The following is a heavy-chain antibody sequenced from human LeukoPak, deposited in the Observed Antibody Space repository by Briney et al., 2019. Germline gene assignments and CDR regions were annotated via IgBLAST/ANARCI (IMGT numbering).Heavy chain of an antibody. CDR2: IYYSGST. J-gene: IGHJ4*02. CDR1: GGSISSSNYY. CDR3: ARQTGSGLFILP. Sequence: SETLSLTCTVSGGSISSSNYYWGWIRQPPGKGLEWIGSIYYSGSTYYNASLKSQVSISIDTSKNQFSLRLTSVTAADTAVYYCARQTGSGLFILPGGQGTLVTVSS. D-gene: IGHD3/OR15-3a*01. V-gene: IGHV4-39*01.